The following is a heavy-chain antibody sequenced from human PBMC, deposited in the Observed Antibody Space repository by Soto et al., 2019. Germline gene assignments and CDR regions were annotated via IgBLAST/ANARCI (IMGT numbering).Heavy chain of an antibody. J-gene: IGHJ4*02. CDR1: GGSISSNDYS. CDR3: ARAEYSYGYVDLDF. Sequence: QVQLQESGPGLVKPSQTLSLTCTVSGGSISSNDYSWSWIRQPPGKGLEWIGSIHTSGSSYYNPSLRSRVSISVEASKNQFSLKLNSVTATDTAVYYCARAEYSYGYVDLDFWGQGTLVTVSS. D-gene: IGHD5-18*01. V-gene: IGHV4-30-4*01. CDR2: IHTSGSS.